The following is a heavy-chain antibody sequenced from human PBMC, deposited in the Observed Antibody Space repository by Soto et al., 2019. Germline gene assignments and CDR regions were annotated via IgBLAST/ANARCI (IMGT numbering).Heavy chain of an antibody. CDR2: IYPGDSDT. J-gene: IGHJ6*02. Sequence: GESLKISCKGSGYSFTSYWIGWVRQMPGKGLEWMGIIYPGDSDTRYSPSFQGQVTISAGKSISTAYLQWSSLKASDTAMYYCARGASSLRAARPDGGYYYYYGMDVWGQGTTVTVSS. CDR3: ARGASSLRAARPDGGYYYYYGMDV. V-gene: IGHV5-51*01. D-gene: IGHD6-6*01. CDR1: GYSFTSYW.